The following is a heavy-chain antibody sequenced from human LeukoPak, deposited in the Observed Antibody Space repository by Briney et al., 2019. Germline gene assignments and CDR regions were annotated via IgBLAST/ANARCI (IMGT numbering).Heavy chain of an antibody. V-gene: IGHV4-34*01. CDR2: INHSGST. J-gene: IGHJ5*02. CDR3: ARVRLRYFDWVPGFDP. CDR1: GGSFSGYY. Sequence: PSETLSLTCAVYGGSFSGYYWSWIRQPPGKGLEWIGEINHSGSTNYNPSLKSRVTISVDTSKNQFSLKLSSVTAADTAVYYCARVRLRYFDWVPGFDPWGQGTLVTVSS. D-gene: IGHD3-9*01.